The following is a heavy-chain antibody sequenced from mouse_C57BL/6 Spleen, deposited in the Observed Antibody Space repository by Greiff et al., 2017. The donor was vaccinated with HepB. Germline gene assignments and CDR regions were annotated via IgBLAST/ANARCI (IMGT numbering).Heavy chain of an antibody. CDR3: ARGLRRGAWFAY. V-gene: IGHV3-1*01. J-gene: IGHJ3*01. CDR1: GYSITSGYD. CDR2: ISYSGST. D-gene: IGHD2-4*01. Sequence: ESGPGMVKPSQSLSLTCTVTGYSITSGYDWHWIRHFPGNKLEWMGYISYSGSTNYNPSLKSRISITHDTSKNHFFLKLNSVTTEDTATYYCARGLRRGAWFAYWGQGTLVTVSA.